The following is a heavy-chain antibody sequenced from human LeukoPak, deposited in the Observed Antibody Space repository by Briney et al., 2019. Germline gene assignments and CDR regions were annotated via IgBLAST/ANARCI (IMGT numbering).Heavy chain of an antibody. Sequence: SVKVSCKASGGTFSSYAISWVRQAPGQGLEWMGGIIPIFDTASYAQKFQGRVTITTDESTSTAYMELSSPGSEDTAVYYCARSIVVVPAAMRSYHYYYYYMDVWGKGTTVTVSS. D-gene: IGHD2-2*01. J-gene: IGHJ6*03. CDR3: ARSIVVVPAAMRSYHYYYYYMDV. V-gene: IGHV1-69*05. CDR2: IIPIFDTA. CDR1: GGTFSSYA.